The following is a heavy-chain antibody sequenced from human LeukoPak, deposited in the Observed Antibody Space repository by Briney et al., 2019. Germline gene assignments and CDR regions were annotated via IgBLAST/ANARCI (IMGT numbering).Heavy chain of an antibody. D-gene: IGHD3-3*01. Sequence: SGPTLVNPTQTLTLTCSFSGFSLTPNGVGVAWLRQPPGKALEWLAVIYWNDHKRYTPSLENRLTITKDTSKNQMVLTMTNMDPADTATYFCAHRDKSFGVIKNENWFDPWGPGTPVTVSS. CDR3: AHRDKSFGVIKNENWFDP. CDR2: IYWNDHK. V-gene: IGHV2-5*01. J-gene: IGHJ5*02. CDR1: GFSLTPNGVG.